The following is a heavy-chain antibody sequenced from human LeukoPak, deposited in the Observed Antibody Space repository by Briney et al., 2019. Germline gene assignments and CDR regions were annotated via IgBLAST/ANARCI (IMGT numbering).Heavy chain of an antibody. J-gene: IGHJ4*02. CDR3: AKTGGYYDSSGYWNY. CDR1: GFTVSSNY. CDR2: ISGSGGST. D-gene: IGHD3-22*01. V-gene: IGHV3-23*01. Sequence: GGSLRLSCAASGFTVSSNYMSWVRQAPGKGLEWVSGISGSGGSTYYADSVKGRFTISRDNSKNTLYLQMNSLRAEDTAVYYCAKTGGYYDSSGYWNYWGQGTLVTVSS.